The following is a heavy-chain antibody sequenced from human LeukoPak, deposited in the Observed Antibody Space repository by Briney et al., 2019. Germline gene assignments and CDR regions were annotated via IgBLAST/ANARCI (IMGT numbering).Heavy chain of an antibody. Sequence: ASVKVSRKASGYDFINYGISWVRPAPGQGLEWVGWRCSYNGNTNYKLQGRVTMTIDTSTSTAYMEVRSLRSDDTAVYYCGRGGPFPSGSSSREYYLDYWGQGTLVIVSS. CDR2: RCSYNGNT. J-gene: IGHJ4*02. D-gene: IGHD6-6*01. CDR3: GRGGPFPSGSSSREYYLDY. V-gene: IGHV1-18*01. CDR1: GYDFINYG.